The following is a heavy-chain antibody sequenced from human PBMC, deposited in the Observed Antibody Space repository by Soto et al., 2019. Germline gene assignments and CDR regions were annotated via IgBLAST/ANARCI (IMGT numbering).Heavy chain of an antibody. CDR1: GGSISSSNW. J-gene: IGHJ4*02. V-gene: IGHV4-4*02. Sequence: QVQLQESGPGLVKPSGTLSLTCAVSGGSISSSNWWSWVRQPPGKWLEWIGEIYHSGSTNYNPSLKSRVTISVDKSKNQFSLKLSSVTAADTAVYYCASXXXXVWGSYRPEYYFDYWGQGTLVTVSS. CDR3: ASXXXXVWGSYRPEYYFDY. D-gene: IGHD3-16*02. CDR2: IYHSGST.